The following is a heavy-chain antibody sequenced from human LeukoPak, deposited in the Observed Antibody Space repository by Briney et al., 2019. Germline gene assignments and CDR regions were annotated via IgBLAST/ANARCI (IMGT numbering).Heavy chain of an antibody. V-gene: IGHV1-2*06. Sequence: APVKVSCKASGYTLTDYFMHWVRQAPGQGLEWMGRINPNSGGTNYAQKFQGRVTMTRDTSISTVYMELSRLRSDDTAVYYCARVGYYESSGYYEYWGQGTLVTVSS. D-gene: IGHD3-22*01. CDR2: INPNSGGT. CDR3: ARVGYYESSGYYEY. CDR1: GYTLTDYF. J-gene: IGHJ4*02.